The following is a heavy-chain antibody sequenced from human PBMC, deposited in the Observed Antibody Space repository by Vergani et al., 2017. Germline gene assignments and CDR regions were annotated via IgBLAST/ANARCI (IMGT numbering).Heavy chain of an antibody. J-gene: IGHJ5*02. D-gene: IGHD6-13*01. V-gene: IGHV4-34*01. CDR3: ARVIAAELRHFDP. CDR2: INHSGST. Sequence: QVQLQQWGAGLLKPSETLSLTCAVYGGSFSGYYWSWIRQPPGKGLEWIGEINHSGSTNYNPSLKSRVTISVDTSKNQFSLKLSSVTAADTAVYYCARVIAAELRHFDPWGQGTLVTVSS. CDR1: GGSFSGYY.